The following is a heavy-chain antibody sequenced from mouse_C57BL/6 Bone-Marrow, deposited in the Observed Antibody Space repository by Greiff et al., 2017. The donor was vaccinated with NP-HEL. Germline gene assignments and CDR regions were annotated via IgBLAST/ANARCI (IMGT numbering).Heavy chain of an antibody. Sequence: DVMLVESGEGLVKPGGSLKLSCAASGFTFSSYAMSWVRQTPEKRLEWVAYISSGGDYIYYADTVKGQFTISRDNARNTLYLQMSSLKSEDTAMYYCTRVDDGYYEFAYWGQGTLVTVSA. D-gene: IGHD2-3*01. J-gene: IGHJ3*01. V-gene: IGHV5-9-1*02. CDR1: GFTFSSYA. CDR2: ISSGGDYI. CDR3: TRVDDGYYEFAY.